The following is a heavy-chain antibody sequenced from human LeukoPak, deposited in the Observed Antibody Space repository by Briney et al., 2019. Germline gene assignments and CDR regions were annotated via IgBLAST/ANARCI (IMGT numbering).Heavy chain of an antibody. D-gene: IGHD1-1*01. Sequence: GGSLRLSCVASGFIFSNYWMSWVRQAPGKGLEWVATIKADGSEKYYVDSVRGRLTISRDNAQKSLYLQMNSLRAEDTAVYYCASVTNSDVWGQGTTVIVSS. CDR2: IKADGSEK. CDR1: GFIFSNYW. V-gene: IGHV3-7*01. CDR3: ASVTNSDV. J-gene: IGHJ6*02.